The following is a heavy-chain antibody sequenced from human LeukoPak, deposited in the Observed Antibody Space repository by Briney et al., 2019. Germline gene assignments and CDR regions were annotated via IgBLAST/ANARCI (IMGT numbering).Heavy chain of an antibody. CDR3: ARGGKVYYDSSGYDY. CDR1: GGTFSSYA. V-gene: IGHV1-69*06. D-gene: IGHD3-22*01. CDR2: IIPIFGTA. Sequence: ASVKVSCKASGGTFSSYAISWVRQAPGQGLEWMGGIIPIFGTANYAQKFQGRVTITADKSTSTAYMELSSLRSEDTAVYYCARGGKVYYDSSGYDYWGQGTLVTVSS. J-gene: IGHJ4*02.